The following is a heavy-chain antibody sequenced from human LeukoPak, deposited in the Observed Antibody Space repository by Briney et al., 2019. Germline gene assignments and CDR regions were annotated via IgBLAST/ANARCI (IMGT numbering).Heavy chain of an antibody. V-gene: IGHV5-51*01. CDR1: GYTFSSYW. Sequence: GESLKISCKGSGYTFSSYWIGWVRQMPGKGLEWMGIIYPGDSDTRYSPSFQGQVTIAADKSISTAYLQWSSLKASDTAMYYCARTYYYDSSGYYYWFDPWGQGTLVTVSS. CDR2: IYPGDSDT. D-gene: IGHD3-22*01. CDR3: ARTYYYDSSGYYYWFDP. J-gene: IGHJ5*02.